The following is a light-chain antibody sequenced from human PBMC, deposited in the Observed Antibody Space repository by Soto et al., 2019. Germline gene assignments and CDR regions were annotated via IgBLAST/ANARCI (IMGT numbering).Light chain of an antibody. CDR2: TAS. Sequence: DIQMTQYPSSLSASVGDRVTITCRASQSIRTYLNWYQQQPGIAPKLLIYTASTLQSGVPSRFSGSGSGTDFTLTISSLQTEDFATYYCQQSYITLMTFGQG. V-gene: IGKV1-39*01. J-gene: IGKJ1*01. CDR3: QQSYITLMT. CDR1: QSIRTY.